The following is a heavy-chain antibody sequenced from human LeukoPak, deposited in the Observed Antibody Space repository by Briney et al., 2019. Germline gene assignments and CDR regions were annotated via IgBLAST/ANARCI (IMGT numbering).Heavy chain of an antibody. J-gene: IGHJ2*01. CDR3: ARLYYYDSGGSYGCYFDL. D-gene: IGHD3-22*01. CDR2: IYPGDSDT. V-gene: IGHV5-51*01. Sequence: GESLKISCKGSGYSFTSYWIGWVRQMPGKGLEWMGIIYPGDSDTRYSPSFQGQVTISADKSISTAYPQWSSLKASDTAMYYCARLYYYDSGGSYGCYFDLWGRGTLVTVSS. CDR1: GYSFTSYW.